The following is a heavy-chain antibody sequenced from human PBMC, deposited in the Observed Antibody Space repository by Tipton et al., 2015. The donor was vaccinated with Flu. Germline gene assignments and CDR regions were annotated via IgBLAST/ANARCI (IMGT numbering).Heavy chain of an antibody. CDR3: ARGDYGDYDHEADAFDI. J-gene: IGHJ3*02. CDR2: IYTNTNT. CDR1: GDSISRGSYY. D-gene: IGHD4-17*01. V-gene: IGHV4-61*02. Sequence: LRLSCTVSGDSISRGSYYYNWVRQPAGEGLEWIGCIYTNTNTNYNASLKSRVTISIDRSKNQFSLRLTSVTAADAAMYYCARGDYGDYDHEADAFDIWGQGTLVSVSA.